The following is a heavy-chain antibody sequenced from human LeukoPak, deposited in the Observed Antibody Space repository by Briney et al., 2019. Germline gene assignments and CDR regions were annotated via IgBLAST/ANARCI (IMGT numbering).Heavy chain of an antibody. CDR2: ISAYNGNT. Sequence: ASVKVSCKASGYTFTSYGISWVQQAPGQGLEWMGWISAYNGNTNYAQKLQGRVTMTTDTSTSTAYMELRSLRSDDTAVYYCARSIDYGDYAGYFDYWGQGTLVTVSS. V-gene: IGHV1-18*01. CDR1: GYTFTSYG. J-gene: IGHJ4*02. D-gene: IGHD4-17*01. CDR3: ARSIDYGDYAGYFDY.